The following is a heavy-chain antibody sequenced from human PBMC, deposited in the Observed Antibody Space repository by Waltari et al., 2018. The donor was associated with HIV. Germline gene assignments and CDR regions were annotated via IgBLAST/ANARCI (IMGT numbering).Heavy chain of an antibody. V-gene: IGHV1-18*01. CDR3: ARGGYYYGSGGSPAWYYGMDV. J-gene: IGHJ6*02. D-gene: IGHD3-10*01. CDR1: GYTFTSYG. CDR2: ISPNNGNT. Sequence: QVQLLQSGVEVKKPGASVTVSCMASGYTFTSYGLSWVRHAPGQGLEWMGWISPNNGNTNYAQKLQGRVSMTTDTSTSTAYMDLRILRSDDTAVYYCARGGYYYGSGGSPAWYYGMDVWGQGTTVTVSS.